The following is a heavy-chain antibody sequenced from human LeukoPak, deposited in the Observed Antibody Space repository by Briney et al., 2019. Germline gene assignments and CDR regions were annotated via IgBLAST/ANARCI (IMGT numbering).Heavy chain of an antibody. CDR1: GGSISSSSYY. V-gene: IGHV4-39*01. D-gene: IGHD2-21*02. CDR3: ARREHIVVVTAIHNWFDP. J-gene: IGHJ5*02. Sequence: KTSETLSLTCTVSGGSISSSSYYWGWIRQPPGKGLEWIGSIYYSGSTYYNPSLKSRVTISVDTSKNQFSLKLSSVTAADTAVYYCARREHIVVVTAIHNWFDPWGQGTLVTVSS. CDR2: IYYSGST.